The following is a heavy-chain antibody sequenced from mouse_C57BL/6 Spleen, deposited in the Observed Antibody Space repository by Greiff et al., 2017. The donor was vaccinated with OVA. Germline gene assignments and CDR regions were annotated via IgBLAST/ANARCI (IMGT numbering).Heavy chain of an antibody. D-gene: IGHD2-12*01. CDR1: GYTFTSYW. V-gene: IGHV1-52*01. CDR2: IDPSDSET. Sequence: QVQLQQPGAELVRPGSSVKLSCTASGYTFTSYWMHWVKQRPIQGLEWIGNIDPSDSETHYTQKFKDKATLTVDKSSSTAYMQLSSLTSEDSAVYYCARSLLDYWGQGTTLTVSS. J-gene: IGHJ2*01. CDR3: ARSLLDY.